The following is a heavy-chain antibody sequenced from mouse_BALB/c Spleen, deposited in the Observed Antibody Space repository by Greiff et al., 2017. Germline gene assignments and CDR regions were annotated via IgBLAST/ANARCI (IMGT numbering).Heavy chain of an antibody. V-gene: IGHV7-3*02. CDR1: GFTFTDYY. Sequence: EVKLEESGGGLVQPGGSLRLSCATSGFTFTDYYMSWVRQPPGKALEWLGFIRNKANGYTTEYSASVKGRFTISRDNSQSILYLQMNTLRAEDSATYYCARAERYYYAMDYWGQGTSVTVSS. CDR2: IRNKANGYTT. J-gene: IGHJ4*01. CDR3: ARAERYYYAMDY.